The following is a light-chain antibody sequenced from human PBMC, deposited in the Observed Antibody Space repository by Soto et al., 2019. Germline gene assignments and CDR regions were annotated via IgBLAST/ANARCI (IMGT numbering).Light chain of an antibody. J-gene: IGLJ2*01. V-gene: IGLV2-11*01. Sequence: QSALTQPRSVSGSPGQSVTISCTGTSSDVGGYNHVSWYQHHPGKAPKVMIYDVTKRPSGVPDRFSGSKSGNTASLTISGLQAEDEADYYCCSFAGSYMLRVFGGGTKLTVL. CDR1: SSDVGGYNH. CDR3: CSFAGSYMLRV. CDR2: DVT.